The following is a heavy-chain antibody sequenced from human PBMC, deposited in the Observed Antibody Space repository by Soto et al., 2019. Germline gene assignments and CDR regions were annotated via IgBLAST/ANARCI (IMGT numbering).Heavy chain of an antibody. J-gene: IGHJ2*01. CDR3: ARDKGGSGWYFDL. CDR1: GFTFSDHY. CDR2: TANKADSYRT. V-gene: IGHV3-72*01. Sequence: EVQLVESGGGLVQPGGSLRLSCAASGFTFSDHYMDWVRQAPGKGVEWVGRTANKADSYRTEYAASVKDRFTISRDESRNSRYLQMDSLKTEDTAVYFCARDKGGSGWYFDLWGRGILVTVSS. D-gene: IGHD3-16*01.